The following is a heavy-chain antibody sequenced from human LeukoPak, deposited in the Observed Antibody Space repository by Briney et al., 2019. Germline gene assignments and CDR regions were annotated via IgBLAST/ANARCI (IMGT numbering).Heavy chain of an antibody. Sequence: GGSLRLSCAASGFTFSDHYMDWVRQAPGKGLEWVGRTRNKANSYTTEYAASVKGSFTISRDDSKNSLYLQMNSLKTEDTAVYYCARGNGYFDSLNYYYYGMDVWGQGTTVTVSS. V-gene: IGHV3-72*01. CDR3: ARGNGYFDSLNYYYYGMDV. J-gene: IGHJ6*02. CDR2: TRNKANSYTT. D-gene: IGHD3-9*01. CDR1: GFTFSDHY.